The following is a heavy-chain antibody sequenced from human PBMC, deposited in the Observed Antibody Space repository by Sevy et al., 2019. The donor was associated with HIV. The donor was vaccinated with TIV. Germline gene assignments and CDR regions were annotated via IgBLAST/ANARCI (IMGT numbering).Heavy chain of an antibody. J-gene: IGHJ3*02. CDR2: IRFDGSEK. CDR3: ARDWENYYDSSGYGAFDI. D-gene: IGHD3-22*01. CDR1: GFPFNNYA. Sequence: GGSLRLSCEASGFPFNNYAMQWVRQAPGKGLEWVAFIRFDGSEKYYADSVKGRFTISRDNSKNSLYLQMNSLRAEDTAVYYCARDWENYYDSSGYGAFDIWGQGTMVTVSS. V-gene: IGHV3-30*02.